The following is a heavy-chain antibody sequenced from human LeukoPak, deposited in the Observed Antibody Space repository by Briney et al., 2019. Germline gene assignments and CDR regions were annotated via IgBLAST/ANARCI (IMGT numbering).Heavy chain of an antibody. CDR3: ARGPLGYCSITSCFFDY. V-gene: IGHV3-7*05. CDR2: RKRDGSEK. CDR1: GFTFSRYW. D-gene: IGHD2-2*01. Sequence: GGSLRLSCEASGFTFSRYWMSWVRQAPGKGPEWVANRKRDGSEKFYVDSVKGRFTISRDNAKNSLYLQMNSLRAEDTALYYCARGPLGYCSITSCFFDYWGQGTLVTVSS. J-gene: IGHJ4*02.